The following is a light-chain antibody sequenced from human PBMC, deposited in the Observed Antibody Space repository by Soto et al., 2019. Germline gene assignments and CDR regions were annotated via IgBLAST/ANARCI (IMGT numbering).Light chain of an antibody. J-gene: IGKJ4*01. V-gene: IGKV3-15*01. Sequence: EIVMTQSPATLSVSPGETATLSCRASQSVSSNLAWYQQKPGQAPSLLIYGASTRATDIPPRFSGSGSGTEFTLNITSLQSEDFAVYYCQQYKNWPPLTLAGGTNVDIK. CDR3: QQYKNWPPLT. CDR1: QSVSSN. CDR2: GAS.